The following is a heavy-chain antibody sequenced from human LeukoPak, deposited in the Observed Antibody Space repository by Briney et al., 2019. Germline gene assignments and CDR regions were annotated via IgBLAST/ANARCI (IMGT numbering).Heavy chain of an antibody. CDR1: GYSFTSYW. CDR3: ARHLSSGEPYYYYYYMDV. Sequence: GESLKISCKGSGYSFTSYWIGWVRQMPGKGLEWMGIIYPGDSDTRYSPSFQGQVTISADKSISTAYLQWSSLKASDTAMYYCARHLSSGEPYYYYYYMDVWGKGTTVTVSS. CDR2: IYPGDSDT. V-gene: IGHV5-51*01. D-gene: IGHD6-19*01. J-gene: IGHJ6*03.